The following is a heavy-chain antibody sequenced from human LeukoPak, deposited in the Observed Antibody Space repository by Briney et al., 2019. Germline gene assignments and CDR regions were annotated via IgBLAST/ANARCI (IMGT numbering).Heavy chain of an antibody. Sequence: SETLSLTCTVSGGSISSSYYWGWIRQPPGRGLEWIGSIYYSGSTYYNPSLKSRVTISVDTSKNQFSLKVISATAADTAVYYCARPTKGTAAQGYDYWGQGILVTVAS. D-gene: IGHD6-6*01. CDR2: IYYSGST. CDR3: ARPTKGTAAQGYDY. J-gene: IGHJ4*02. CDR1: GGSISSSYY. V-gene: IGHV4-39*01.